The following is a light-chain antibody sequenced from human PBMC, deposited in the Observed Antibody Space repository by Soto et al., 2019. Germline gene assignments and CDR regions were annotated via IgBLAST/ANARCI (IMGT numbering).Light chain of an antibody. CDR2: GAS. CDR3: QQCGTSPFT. Sequence: EIVLTQSPGTLSLSPGERATLSCRASQTVYNNYLTWYQQTPGQAPRLLIYGASSRATGIPDKFSGSGSGTDCTAAISRLEREYFAVYDCQQCGTSPFTVGPGTRVDIK. CDR1: QTVYNNY. J-gene: IGKJ3*01. V-gene: IGKV3-20*01.